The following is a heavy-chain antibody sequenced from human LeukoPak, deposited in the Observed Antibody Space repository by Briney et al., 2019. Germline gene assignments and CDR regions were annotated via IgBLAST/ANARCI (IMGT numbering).Heavy chain of an antibody. CDR1: GFTFSSYA. V-gene: IGHV3-23*01. J-gene: IGHJ4*02. CDR3: AKDCSLRGCGDQTSVSDY. CDR2: ISGSGGST. Sequence: PGGSLRLSCAASGFTFSSYAMSWVRQAPGKGLEWVSAISGSGGSTYYADSVKGRFTISRDNSKNTLYLQMNSLRAEDTAVYYCAKDCSLRGCGDQTSVSDYWGQGTLVTVSS. D-gene: IGHD2-15*01.